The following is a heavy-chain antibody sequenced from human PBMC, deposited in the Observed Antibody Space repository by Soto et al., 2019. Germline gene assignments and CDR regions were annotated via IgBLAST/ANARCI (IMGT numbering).Heavy chain of an antibody. V-gene: IGHV1-69*13. CDR1: GGAFSDYA. J-gene: IGHJ6*02. Sequence: SVKVSCKASGGAFSDYAFSCVRQAPGQGLEWLGGIMPIFRAPDYAQKFQGRVTITADEFTRTAYMEMNSLRSEDTAVYYCASWLKGPDIGNYYYGMDVWGQGTTVTVS. D-gene: IGHD2-15*01. CDR3: ASWLKGPDIGNYYYGMDV. CDR2: IMPIFRAP.